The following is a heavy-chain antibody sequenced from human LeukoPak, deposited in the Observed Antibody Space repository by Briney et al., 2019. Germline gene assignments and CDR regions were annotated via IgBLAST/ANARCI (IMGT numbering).Heavy chain of an antibody. V-gene: IGHV5-51*01. Sequence: RGGSREIPVQCPGSIFTNYWIAWVRQLPGKGRGGMGIFYPGDSSTKYSPSFQGELPISADRSINTDHLQWSSLTASDTAMYYCARLTDYHDTSGYYRNYHWFVPWGQGTLVTVSS. CDR3: ARLTDYHDTSGYYRNYHWFVP. D-gene: IGHD3-22*01. CDR1: GSIFTNYW. J-gene: IGHJ5*02. CDR2: FYPGDSST.